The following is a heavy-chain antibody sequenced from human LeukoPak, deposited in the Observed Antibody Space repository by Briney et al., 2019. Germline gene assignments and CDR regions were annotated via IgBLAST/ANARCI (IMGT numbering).Heavy chain of an antibody. CDR3: ARHSSVLNSFDP. Sequence: GESLKISCKGSASRFTNYWISWVRQLPGKGLEWMGRIDPGDSQTNYSPSFQGHVTISADKSISTAYLQWSSLKASDTAMYYCARHSSVLNSFDPWGQGTLVTVSS. J-gene: IGHJ5*02. CDR1: ASRFTNYW. CDR2: IDPGDSQT. D-gene: IGHD3-22*01. V-gene: IGHV5-10-1*01.